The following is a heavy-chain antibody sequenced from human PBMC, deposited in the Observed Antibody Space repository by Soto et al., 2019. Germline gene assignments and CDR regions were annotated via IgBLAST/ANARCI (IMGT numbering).Heavy chain of an antibody. J-gene: IGHJ4*02. CDR3: ARFYYDYVWGSYRYTGFDY. D-gene: IGHD3-16*02. CDR1: GYTFTSYG. V-gene: IGHV1-18*01. CDR2: ISAYNGNT. Sequence: ASVKVSCKASGYTFTSYGISWVRQAPGQGLEWMGWISAYNGNTNYAQKLQGRVTMTTDTSTSTAYMELRSLRSDDTAVYYCARFYYDYVWGSYRYTGFDYWGQGTLVTV.